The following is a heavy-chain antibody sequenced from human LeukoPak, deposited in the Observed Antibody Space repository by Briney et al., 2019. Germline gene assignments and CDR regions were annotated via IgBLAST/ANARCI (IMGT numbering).Heavy chain of an antibody. V-gene: IGHV4-39*07. Sequence: PSETLSLTCTVSGGSISSSSYYWGWIRQPPGKGLEWIGSIYYSGSTYYNPSLKSRVTISVDTSKNQFSLKLSSVTAADTAVYYCARALLIYYYDSSGYYYRGMGSRRDYFDYWGQGTLVTVSS. CDR3: ARALLIYYYDSSGYYYRGMGSRRDYFDY. J-gene: IGHJ4*02. D-gene: IGHD3-22*01. CDR1: GGSISSSSYY. CDR2: IYYSGST.